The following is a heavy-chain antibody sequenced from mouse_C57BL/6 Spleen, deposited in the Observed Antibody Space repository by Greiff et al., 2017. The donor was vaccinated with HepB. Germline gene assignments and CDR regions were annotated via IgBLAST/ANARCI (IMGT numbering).Heavy chain of an antibody. J-gene: IGHJ4*01. CDR2: IYPGDGDT. CDR1: GYAFSSYW. CDR3: ARQRGDDYAMDY. Sequence: QVQLKESGAELVKPGASVKISCKASGYAFSSYWMNWVKQRPGKGLEWIGQIYPGDGDTNYNGKFKGKATLTAAKSSSTAYMQLSSLTSEDAAVYFCARQRGDDYAMDYWGQGTSVTVSS. V-gene: IGHV1-80*01.